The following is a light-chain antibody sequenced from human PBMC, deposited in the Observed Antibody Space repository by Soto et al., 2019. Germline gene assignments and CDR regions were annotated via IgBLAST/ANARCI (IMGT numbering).Light chain of an antibody. CDR1: RSNIGAGYD. CDR3: CSYEGSHTWV. CDR2: GTN. V-gene: IGLV1-40*01. Sequence: QSVLTQPPSVSGAPGQRVTISCTGSRSNIGAGYDVHWYQQLPGTAPKLLIYGTNNRPSGVPDRFSGSRSVNTASLTISGLQAEDEADYYCCSYEGSHTWVFGTGTKVTVL. J-gene: IGLJ1*01.